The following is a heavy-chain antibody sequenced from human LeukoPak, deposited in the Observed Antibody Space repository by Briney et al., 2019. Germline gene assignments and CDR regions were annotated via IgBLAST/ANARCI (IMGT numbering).Heavy chain of an antibody. J-gene: IGHJ4*02. Sequence: GGSLRLSCAASGFTVSSNYMSWVRQAPGEGLEWVSVIYSGGSTYYADSVKGRFTISRDNAKNSLYLQMNSLRAEDTAVYYCARDRWGFFESWGQGTLVTVSS. CDR1: GFTVSSNY. CDR3: ARDRWGFFES. CDR2: IYSGGST. D-gene: IGHD3-3*01. V-gene: IGHV3-66*01.